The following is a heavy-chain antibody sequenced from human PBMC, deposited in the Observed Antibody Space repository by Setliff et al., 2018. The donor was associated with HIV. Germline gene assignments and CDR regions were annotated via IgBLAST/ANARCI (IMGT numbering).Heavy chain of an antibody. J-gene: IGHJ4*02. CDR3: ARDSDGSSYYHFAH. CDR1: GGSISSYY. CDR2: IYTSGIT. Sequence: TSETLSLTCTVSGGSISSYYWSRIRLPPGKGLEWIGYIYTSGITNYNPSLKSRVTMSVDTSKNQFSLKLSSVTAADTAVYYCARDSDGSSYYHFAHWSQGTLVTVS. D-gene: IGHD3-22*01. V-gene: IGHV4-4*08.